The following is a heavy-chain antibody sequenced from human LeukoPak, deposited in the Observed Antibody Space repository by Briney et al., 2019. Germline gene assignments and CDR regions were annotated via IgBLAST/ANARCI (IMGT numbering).Heavy chain of an antibody. J-gene: IGHJ6*04. CDR2: IYSGGST. CDR3: ARDQRITMVRGVAPVYYYYGMDV. CDR1: GFTVSSNY. D-gene: IGHD3-10*01. V-gene: IGHV3-53*01. Sequence: PGGSLRLSCAASGFTVSSNYMSWVRQAPGKGLEWVSVIYSGGSTYYADSVKGRFTISRDNSKNTLCLQMNSLRAEDTAVYYCARDQRITMVRGVAPVYYYYGMDVWGKGTTVTVSS.